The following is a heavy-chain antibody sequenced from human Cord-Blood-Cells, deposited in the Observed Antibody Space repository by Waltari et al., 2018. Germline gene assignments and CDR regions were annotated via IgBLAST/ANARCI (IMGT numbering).Heavy chain of an antibody. J-gene: IGHJ3*02. V-gene: IGHV3-7*01. CDR2: IKQDGSEK. CDR3: ARDRVGADAFDI. CDR1: GFTFSSYW. D-gene: IGHD1-26*01. Sequence: EVQLVESGGGLVQPGGSLRLSCAASGFTFSSYWMSWVRQAPGKGLEWVANIKQDGSEKYYVDSVNGRFTISRDNAKNSLYRQMNSLRAEDTAVYYCARDRVGADAFDIWGQGTMVTVSS.